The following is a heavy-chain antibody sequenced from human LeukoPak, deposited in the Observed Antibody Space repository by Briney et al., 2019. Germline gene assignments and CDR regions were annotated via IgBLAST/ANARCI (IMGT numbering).Heavy chain of an antibody. Sequence: GGSLRLSCAASGFTFSSYSMNWVRQAPGKGLEWVSSISSSSSYIYYADSVKGRFTISRDNSKNTLYLQMNSLRAEDTAVYYCAKGDYFWSGRDAYYFDYWGQGTLVTVSS. CDR3: AKGDYFWSGRDAYYFDY. J-gene: IGHJ4*02. CDR2: ISSSSSYI. D-gene: IGHD3-3*01. CDR1: GFTFSSYS. V-gene: IGHV3-21*04.